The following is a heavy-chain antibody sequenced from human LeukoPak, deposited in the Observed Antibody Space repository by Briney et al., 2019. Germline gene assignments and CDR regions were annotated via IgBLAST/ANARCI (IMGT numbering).Heavy chain of an antibody. J-gene: IGHJ5*02. CDR2: IYHSGST. V-gene: IGHV4-38-2*02. CDR1: GYSISSGYY. D-gene: IGHD3-10*01. CDR3: ARGMLFGKNWFDP. Sequence: SETLSLTCTVSGYSISSGYYWGWIRQPPGKGLEWIGSIYHSGSTYYNPPLKSRVTISVDTSKNQFSLKLSSVTAADTAVYYCARGMLFGKNWFDPWGQGTLVTVSS.